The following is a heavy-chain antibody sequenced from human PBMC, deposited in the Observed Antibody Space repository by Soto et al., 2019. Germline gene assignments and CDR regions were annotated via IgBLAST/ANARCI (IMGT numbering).Heavy chain of an antibody. CDR2: IYATGTT. Sequence: SETLSLTCTVSGASISGYYWSWIRKSAGKGLEWIGRIYATGTTDYIPSLKSRVMMSVDTSKKQFSLRLRSVTAADTAVYYCVRDGTKTLRDWFDPWGQGISVTVSS. CDR3: VRDGTKTLRDWFDP. CDR1: GASISGYY. J-gene: IGHJ5*02. V-gene: IGHV4-4*07. D-gene: IGHD1-1*01.